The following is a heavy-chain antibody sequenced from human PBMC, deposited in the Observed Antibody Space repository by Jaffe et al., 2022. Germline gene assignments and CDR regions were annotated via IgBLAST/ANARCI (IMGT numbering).Heavy chain of an antibody. D-gene: IGHD5-18*01. CDR3: ARESMGYSYGPYYYYYMDV. CDR1: GGSISSGSYY. Sequence: QVQLQESGPGLVKPSQTLSLTCTVSGGSISSGSYYWSWIRQPAGKGLEWIGRIYTSGSTNYNPSLKSRVTISVDTSKNQFSLKLSSVTAADTAVYYCARESMGYSYGPYYYYYMDVWGKGTTVTVSS. V-gene: IGHV4-61*02. J-gene: IGHJ6*03. CDR2: IYTSGST.